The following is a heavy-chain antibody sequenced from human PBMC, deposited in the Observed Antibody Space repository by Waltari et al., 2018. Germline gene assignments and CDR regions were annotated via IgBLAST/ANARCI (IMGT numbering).Heavy chain of an antibody. Sequence: EVRLVDSGGGLVQPGGSLRLSCAASGFTFIYYWLHWVRQVPGKGLMWVTRINSDGTTTTYADSVKGRFTVSRDNAKNAVYLQMNSLSAEDTAVYYCARGATGWMSWGYNYYGMDVWGQGTTVTVSS. CDR1: GFTFIYYW. D-gene: IGHD6-19*01. V-gene: IGHV3-74*03. CDR2: INSDGTTT. CDR3: ARGATGWMSWGYNYYGMDV. J-gene: IGHJ6*02.